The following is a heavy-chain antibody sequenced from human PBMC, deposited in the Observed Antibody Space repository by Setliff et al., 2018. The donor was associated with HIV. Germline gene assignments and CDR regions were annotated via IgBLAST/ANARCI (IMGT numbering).Heavy chain of an antibody. D-gene: IGHD5-12*01. V-gene: IGHV4-59*11. CDR3: ARWGDGYNSYAS. CDR2: VYYDAST. J-gene: IGHJ5*02. Sequence: SETLSLTCAVSGGSISTHYWSWIRQPQGKGLEWIGTVYYDASTIYTPSLNSRVIISVDTSKSQFSLNLSSVTAADTAVYYCARWGDGYNSYASWGQGTLVTVSS. CDR1: GGSISTHY.